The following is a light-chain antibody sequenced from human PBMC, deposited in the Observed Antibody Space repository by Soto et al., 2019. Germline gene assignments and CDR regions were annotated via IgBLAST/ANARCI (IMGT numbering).Light chain of an antibody. CDR2: DAS. CDR3: QHYDTYPYT. CDR1: HSVDSW. Sequence: DIQMTQSPSTLSASVGDRVTITCRASHSVDSWLAWYQQKPGKAPKVLIYDASILESGVPSRFSGSRSGTEFTLTISSLQPDDFATYVCQHYDTYPYTFGQGTKLEI. J-gene: IGKJ2*01. V-gene: IGKV1-5*01.